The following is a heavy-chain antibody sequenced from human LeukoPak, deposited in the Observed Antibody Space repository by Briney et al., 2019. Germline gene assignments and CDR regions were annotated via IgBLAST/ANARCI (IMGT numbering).Heavy chain of an antibody. V-gene: IGHV3-64*01. D-gene: IGHD2-15*01. J-gene: IGHJ6*02. CDR3: ASIRYCSGGSCYWTRDCYYYGMDV. CDR2: ISSNGGST. Sequence: GGSLRLSCAASGFTFSSYAMHWVRQAPGKGLEYVSAISSNGGSTYYANSVKGRFTISRDNSKNTLYLQMGSLRAEDMAVYYCASIRYCSGGSCYWTRDCYYYGMDVWGQGTTVTVSS. CDR1: GFTFSSYA.